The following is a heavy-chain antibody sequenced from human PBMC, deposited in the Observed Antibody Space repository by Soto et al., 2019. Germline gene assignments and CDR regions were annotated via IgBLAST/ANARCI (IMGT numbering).Heavy chain of an antibody. CDR2: ISYDGSNK. V-gene: IGHV3-30-3*01. CDR3: ASLTGTSSDY. Sequence: RLSCAASGFTFSSYAMHWVRQAPGKGLEWVAVISYDGSNKYYADSVKGRFTISRDNSKNTLCLQINRLRTEDTAEYYGASLTGTSSDYLGRGTLGAVST. J-gene: IGHJ4*02. CDR1: GFTFSSYA. D-gene: IGHD1-7*01.